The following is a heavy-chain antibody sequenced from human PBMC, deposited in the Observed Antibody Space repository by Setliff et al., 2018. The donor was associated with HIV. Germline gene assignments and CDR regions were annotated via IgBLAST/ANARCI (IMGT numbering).Heavy chain of an antibody. D-gene: IGHD6-19*01. V-gene: IGHV1-69*10. CDR1: GGTFSSYA. J-gene: IGHJ6*02. CDR2: IIPILGIA. Sequence: SVKVSCKASGGTFSSYAISWVRQAPGQGLEWMGGIIPILGIANYAQKFQGRVTITADESTSTAYMELSSLRFEDTAVYFCARVAHSSSYHYYGMDVWGQGTTVTVS. CDR3: ARVAHSSSYHYYGMDV.